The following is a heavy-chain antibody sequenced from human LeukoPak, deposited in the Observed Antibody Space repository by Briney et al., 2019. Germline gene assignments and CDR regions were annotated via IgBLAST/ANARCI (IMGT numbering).Heavy chain of an antibody. D-gene: IGHD5-12*01. CDR3: ARVGYSGWNLEY. Sequence: GGSLRLSCAASGFTFRSYRMSWVRQAPGKGLEWVANINQGGSVKYYVDSVKGRFTISRDDAKNSLYVQMSSLRDEDTAVYYCARVGYSGWNLEYWGQGTLVTVSS. CDR2: INQGGSVK. V-gene: IGHV3-7*01. CDR1: GFTFRSYR. J-gene: IGHJ4*02.